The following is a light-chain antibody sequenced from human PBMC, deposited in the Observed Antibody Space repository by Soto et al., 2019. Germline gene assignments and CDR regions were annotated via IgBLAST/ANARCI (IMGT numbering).Light chain of an antibody. CDR1: QSVSSSY. J-gene: IGKJ1*01. CDR3: QQYGSSRTWT. Sequence: IVLTQSRGTLSLTQGERATLSCRASQSVSSSYLAWYQQTPGQAPRLLIYGASSRATGIPDRFSGSGSGTDFTLTLSRLESEDFAVYYCQQYGSSRTWTFGQGTKVDIK. V-gene: IGKV3-20*01. CDR2: GAS.